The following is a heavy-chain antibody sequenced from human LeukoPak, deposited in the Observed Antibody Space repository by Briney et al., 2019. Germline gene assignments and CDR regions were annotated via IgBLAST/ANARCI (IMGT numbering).Heavy chain of an antibody. CDR3: ARVGRLQSFDAFDI. Sequence: PGGSLRLSCAASGFPFSYYWMHWVRQAPGKGLVWVSLIDGDGSSTSYADSVKGRFSISRDNAKNTVYLQMDSLRAEDTAVYYCARVGRLQSFDAFDIWGQGTTVTVSS. J-gene: IGHJ3*02. CDR1: GFPFSYYW. CDR2: IDGDGSST. V-gene: IGHV3-74*01. D-gene: IGHD4-11*01.